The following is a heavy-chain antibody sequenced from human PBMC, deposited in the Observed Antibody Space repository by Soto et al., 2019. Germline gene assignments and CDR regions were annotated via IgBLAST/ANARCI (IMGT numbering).Heavy chain of an antibody. CDR1: GGSISSYY. CDR3: AMALWIQSLDY. Sequence: SETLSLTCTVSGGSISSYYWSWIRQPPGKGLEWIGYIYYSGSTNYNPSPKSRVTISVDTSKNQFSLKLSSVTAADTAVYYWAMALWIQSLDYWGQGTLGTVSS. J-gene: IGHJ4*02. D-gene: IGHD5-18*01. V-gene: IGHV4-59*01. CDR2: IYYSGST.